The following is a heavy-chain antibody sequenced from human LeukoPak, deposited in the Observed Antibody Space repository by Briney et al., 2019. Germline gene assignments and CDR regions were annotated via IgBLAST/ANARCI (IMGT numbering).Heavy chain of an antibody. CDR2: INHSGST. Sequence: PSETLSLTCTVSGDSISSSSYYWGWIRQPPGKGLEWIGEINHSGSTNYNPSLKSRVTISVDTSKNQFSLKLSSVTAADTAVYYCARDPPLAYCGGDCYPFDYWGQGTLVTVSS. V-gene: IGHV4-39*07. J-gene: IGHJ4*02. CDR1: GDSISSSSYY. CDR3: ARDPPLAYCGGDCYPFDY. D-gene: IGHD2-21*02.